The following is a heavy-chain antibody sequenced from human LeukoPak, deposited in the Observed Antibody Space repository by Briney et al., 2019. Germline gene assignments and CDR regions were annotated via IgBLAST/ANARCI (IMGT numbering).Heavy chain of an antibody. D-gene: IGHD2-2*01. CDR2: ISAYNGNT. CDR3: TRTPFWVPAYYYYYYMDV. CDR1: GYTFTSYG. V-gene: IGHV1-18*01. J-gene: IGHJ6*03. Sequence: ASVKVSCKASGYTFTSYGISWVRQAPGQGLEWMGWISAYNGNTNYAQKLQGRVTMTTDTSTSTAYMELRSLRSDDTAVYYCTRTPFWVPAYYYYYYMDVWGKGTTVTISS.